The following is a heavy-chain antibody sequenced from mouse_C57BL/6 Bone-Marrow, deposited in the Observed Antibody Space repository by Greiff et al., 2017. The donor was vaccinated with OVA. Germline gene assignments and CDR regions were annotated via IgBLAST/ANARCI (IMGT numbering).Heavy chain of an antibody. CDR3: ARGCYYVDY. CDR1: GYTFTGYW. J-gene: IGHJ2*01. Sequence: QVQLQQSGAELVKPGASVKLSCKASGYTFTGYWIEWVKQRPGHGLEWIGEILTGSGSHNYNEKFKGKATFTADTSSNTAYMQLNMPTTEYSAIFCCARGCYYVDYWGQGTTRTVSS. V-gene: IGHV1-9*01. CDR2: ILTGSGSH.